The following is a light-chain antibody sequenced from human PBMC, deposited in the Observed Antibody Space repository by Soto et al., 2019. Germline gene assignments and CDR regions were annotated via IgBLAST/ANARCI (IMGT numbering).Light chain of an antibody. CDR1: SGHGNYV. V-gene: IGLV4-69*01. CDR3: QTRDTGIVV. CDR2: VKSDGSH. J-gene: IGLJ2*01. Sequence: QPVLTQSPSASASLGASVKLSCTLSSGHGNYVIAWHQQQPEKGPRYLMKVKSDGSHNKGDGIPDRFSGSSSGAERYLVISSLQSEDEADYYCQTRDTGIVVFGGGTKLTVL.